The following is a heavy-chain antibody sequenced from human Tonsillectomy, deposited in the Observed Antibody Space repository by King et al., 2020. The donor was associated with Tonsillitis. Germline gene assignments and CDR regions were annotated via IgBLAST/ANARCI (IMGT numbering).Heavy chain of an antibody. CDR1: GGSISTYY. J-gene: IGHJ3*02. CDR3: ARGLDWSAFDI. Sequence: VQLQESGPGLVKPSETLSLTCSVSGGSISTYYWNWIQQPPGKGLEWIGYIYYSGSTNNNPSLKSRVTTSVDTSKNQFSLKLTSVTAADTAVYYCARGLDWSAFDIWGQGTVVIVSS. CDR2: IYYSGST. V-gene: IGHV4-59*01. D-gene: IGHD3/OR15-3a*01.